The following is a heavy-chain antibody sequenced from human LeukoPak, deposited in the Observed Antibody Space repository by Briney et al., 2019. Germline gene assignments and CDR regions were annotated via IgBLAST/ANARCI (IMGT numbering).Heavy chain of an antibody. V-gene: IGHV3-23*01. CDR3: AKDRGIVVVPTLFDY. D-gene: IGHD2-2*01. J-gene: IGHJ4*02. Sequence: PGGSLRLSCAASGFTFSGSTMSWVRQAPGKGLEWVSGISGSGGTTRHADSVKGRFTISRDNSKTALYLQMNRLRAEDTAVYYCAKDRGIVVVPTLFDYWGQGTLVTVSS. CDR1: GFTFSGST. CDR2: ISGSGGTT.